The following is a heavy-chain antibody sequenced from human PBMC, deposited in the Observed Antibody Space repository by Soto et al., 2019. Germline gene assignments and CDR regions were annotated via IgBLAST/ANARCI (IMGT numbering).Heavy chain of an antibody. CDR1: GGSISSSNW. CDR2: IYHSGST. CDR3: ARDLDSSGWYAWFDP. J-gene: IGHJ5*02. Sequence: QVQLQESGPGLVKPSGTLSLTCAVSGGSISSSNWWSWVRQPPGKGLEWIGEIYHSGSTNYNPSLQSRVTLSVDNSKNQVSRKLSSVPAADTAVYYCARDLDSSGWYAWFDPWGQGTLVTVSS. D-gene: IGHD6-19*01. V-gene: IGHV4-4*02.